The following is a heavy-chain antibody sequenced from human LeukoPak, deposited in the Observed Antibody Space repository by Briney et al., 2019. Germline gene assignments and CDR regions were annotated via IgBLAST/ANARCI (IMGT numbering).Heavy chain of an antibody. CDR2: ISGSGGST. D-gene: IGHD5-18*01. CDR1: GFTFSSYA. V-gene: IGHV3-23*01. J-gene: IGHJ4*02. CDR3: AKDLDSYGSFGY. Sequence: GGSLRLSCAASGFTFSSYAMSWVRQAPGKGLEWVSAISGSGGSTYYADSVKGRFTISRDNSKNTLYLRMNSLRAEDTAVYYFAKDLDSYGSFGYWGQGTLVTVSS.